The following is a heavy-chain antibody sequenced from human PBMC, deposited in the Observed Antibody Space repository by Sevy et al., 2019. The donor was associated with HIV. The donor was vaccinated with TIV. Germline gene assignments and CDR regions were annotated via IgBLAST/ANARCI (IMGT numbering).Heavy chain of an antibody. CDR2: IYSGGST. D-gene: IGHD3-10*01. Sequence: GGSLRLSCAASGFTVSRNYMSWVRQAPGKGLEWVSVIYSGGSTYYADSVKGRFTISRDNSKNTLYLQMNSLRAEDTAVYYCASAYYYDAFDIWGQGTMVTVSS. V-gene: IGHV3-53*01. CDR1: GFTVSRNY. CDR3: ASAYYYDAFDI. J-gene: IGHJ3*02.